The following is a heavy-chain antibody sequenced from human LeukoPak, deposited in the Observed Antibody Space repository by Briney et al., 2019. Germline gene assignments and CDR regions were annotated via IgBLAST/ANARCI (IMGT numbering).Heavy chain of an antibody. D-gene: IGHD6-13*01. J-gene: IGHJ4*02. V-gene: IGHV5-51*01. CDR3: ARWSSWYASQQYYFDY. Sequence: GESLKISCKGSGYSFTSYWVGWVRQMPGKGLEWMGIIYPGDSDTRYSPSFQGQVTISADKSISTAYLQWSSLKASDSAMYYCARWSSWYASQQYYFDYWGQGTLVTVSS. CDR2: IYPGDSDT. CDR1: GYSFTSYW.